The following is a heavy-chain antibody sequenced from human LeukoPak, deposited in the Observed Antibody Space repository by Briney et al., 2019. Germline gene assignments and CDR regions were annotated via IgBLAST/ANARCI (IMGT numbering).Heavy chain of an antibody. J-gene: IGHJ5*02. CDR2: ISGSGGST. V-gene: IGHV3-23*01. CDR3: AKDPYSSSPNNWFDP. D-gene: IGHD6-6*01. CDR1: GFTFSSYA. Sequence: GGSLRLSCAASGFTFSSYAMSWIRQAPGKGLEWVSAISGSGGSTYYADSVKGRFTISRDNSKNTLYLQMNSLRAEDTAVYYCAKDPYSSSPNNWFDPWGQGTLVTVSS.